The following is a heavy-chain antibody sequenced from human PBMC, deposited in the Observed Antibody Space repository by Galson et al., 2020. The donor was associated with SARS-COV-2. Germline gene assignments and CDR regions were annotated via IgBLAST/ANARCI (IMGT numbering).Heavy chain of an antibody. CDR1: GFTFNNHW. J-gene: IGHJ5*02. CDR2: INSDGSST. D-gene: IGHD3-3*01. V-gene: IGHV3-74*01. CDR3: TRDVVSNFWSGFDP. Sequence: GGSLRLSCAASGFTFNNHWMHWVRPAPGKGLVWVSRINSDGSSTAYADPVKGRFTISRDNAKNTLYLQMNSLRPEDTAVYYCTRDVVSNFWSGFDPWGQGTLVTVSS.